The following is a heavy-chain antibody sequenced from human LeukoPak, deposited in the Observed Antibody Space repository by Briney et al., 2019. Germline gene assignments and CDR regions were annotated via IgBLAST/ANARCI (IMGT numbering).Heavy chain of an antibody. Sequence: GSLRLSCAASGFTFSSYSMNWVRQPPGKGLEWIGEINHSGSTNYNPSLKSRVTISVDTSKNQFSLKLSSVTAADTAVYYCARQGKLTGDFDYWGQGTLVTVSS. CDR2: INHSGST. J-gene: IGHJ4*02. D-gene: IGHD7-27*01. CDR1: GFTFSSYS. V-gene: IGHV4-34*01. CDR3: ARQGKLTGDFDY.